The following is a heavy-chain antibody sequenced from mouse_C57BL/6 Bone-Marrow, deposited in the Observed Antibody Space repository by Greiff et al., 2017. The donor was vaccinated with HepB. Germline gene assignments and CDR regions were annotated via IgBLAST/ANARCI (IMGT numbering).Heavy chain of an antibody. J-gene: IGHJ2*01. CDR2: IFPGSGST. D-gene: IGHD3-2*02. V-gene: IGHV1-75*01. Sequence: QVHVKQSGPELVKPGASVKISCKASGYTFTDYYINWVKQRPGQGLEWIGWIFPGSGSTYYNEKFKGKATLTVDKSSSTAYMLLSSLTSEDSAVYFCAREDSSDYLYYFDYGGQGTTLTVSS. CDR1: GYTFTDYY. CDR3: AREDSSDYLYYFDY.